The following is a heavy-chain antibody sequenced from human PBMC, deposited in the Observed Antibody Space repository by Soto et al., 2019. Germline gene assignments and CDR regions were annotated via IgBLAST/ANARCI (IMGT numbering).Heavy chain of an antibody. CDR1: FTFSSYS. J-gene: IGHJ4*02. Sequence: FTFSSYSMNWVRQAPGKGLEWVSSISSSSSYIYYADSVKGRFTISRDNAKNSLYLQMNSLRAEDTAVYYCARVGFAGYYDSSTYAYWGQGTLVTVSS. CDR3: ARVGFAGYYDSSTYAY. V-gene: IGHV3-21*01. CDR2: ISSSSSYI. D-gene: IGHD3-22*01.